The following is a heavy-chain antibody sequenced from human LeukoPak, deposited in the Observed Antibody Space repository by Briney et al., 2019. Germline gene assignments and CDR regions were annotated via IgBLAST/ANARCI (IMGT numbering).Heavy chain of an antibody. J-gene: IGHJ3*02. Sequence: GGSLRLSCAASGFTFSSYSMNWVRQAPGKGLEWVSYISSSSSTIYYADSVRGRFTISRDNAKNSLYLQMNSLRAEDTAVYYCAREVVPSAIRPKPNDAFDIWGQGTMVTVSS. V-gene: IGHV3-48*01. D-gene: IGHD2-2*02. CDR1: GFTFSSYS. CDR3: AREVVPSAIRPKPNDAFDI. CDR2: ISSSSSTI.